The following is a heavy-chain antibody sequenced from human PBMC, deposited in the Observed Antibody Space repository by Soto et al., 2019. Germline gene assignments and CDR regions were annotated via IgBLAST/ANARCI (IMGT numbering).Heavy chain of an antibody. CDR2: IYYSGST. D-gene: IGHD5-12*01. CDR3: ARVGRWLQSRGMDV. J-gene: IGHJ6*02. CDR1: GGSISSGDYY. Sequence: SETLSLTCTVSGGSISSGDYYWSWIRQPPGKGLEWIGYIYYSGSTYYNPSLKSRVTISVDTSKNQFSLKLSSVTAADTAVYYCARVGRWLQSRGMDVWGQGTTVTVSS. V-gene: IGHV4-30-4*01.